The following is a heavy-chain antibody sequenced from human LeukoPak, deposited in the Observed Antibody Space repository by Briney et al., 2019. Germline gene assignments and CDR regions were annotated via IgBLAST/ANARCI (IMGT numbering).Heavy chain of an antibody. CDR1: GFSFSTYA. CDR2: ISGSDPGT. CDR3: AKGSRGSCRGAYCYSFDN. D-gene: IGHD2-21*02. Sequence: PGGALRLSCAASGFSFSTYAMSWVRQIPGKGLEWVSAISGSDPGTYYADSVKGRFTISRVNSRNTLYLQMNRLRDEDTAVYYCAKGSRGSCRGAYCYSFDNWGQGAVVTVSS. J-gene: IGHJ4*02. V-gene: IGHV3-23*01.